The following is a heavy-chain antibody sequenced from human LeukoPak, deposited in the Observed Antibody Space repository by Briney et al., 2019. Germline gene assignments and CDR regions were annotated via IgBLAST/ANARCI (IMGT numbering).Heavy chain of an antibody. D-gene: IGHD6-13*01. CDR1: GGTFSSYA. Sequence: SVKVSCKASGGTFSSYAISWVRQAPGQGLEWMGGIIPIFGTANYAQKFQGRVTITTDESTSTAYMELSSLRSEDTAVYYCARRNSAAPPGYYYYYMDAWGKGTTVTVSS. V-gene: IGHV1-69*05. CDR2: IIPIFGTA. CDR3: ARRNSAAPPGYYYYYMDA. J-gene: IGHJ6*03.